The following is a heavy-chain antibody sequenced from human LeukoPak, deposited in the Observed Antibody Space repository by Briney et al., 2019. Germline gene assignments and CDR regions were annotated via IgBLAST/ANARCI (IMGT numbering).Heavy chain of an antibody. CDR3: ARQPETNWFDP. V-gene: IGHV1-69*13. CDR1: GYTFTSYG. CDR2: IIPIFGTA. J-gene: IGHJ5*02. Sequence: GASVKVSCKASGYTFTSYGISWVRQAPGQGLEWMGGIIPIFGTANYAQKFQGRVTITADESTSTAYMELSSLRSEDTAVYYCARQPETNWFDPWGQGTLVTVSS.